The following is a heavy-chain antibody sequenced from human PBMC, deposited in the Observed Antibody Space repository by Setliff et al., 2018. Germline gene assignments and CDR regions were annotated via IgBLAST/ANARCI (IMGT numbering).Heavy chain of an antibody. J-gene: IGHJ4*02. D-gene: IGHD6-6*01. V-gene: IGHV3-23*01. CDR2: VYTGNDET. CDR1: GFTFSAYG. CDR3: AKRGHYSSSDGLSFDF. Sequence: GGSLRLSCVASGFTFSAYGMSWVRQAPGEGLEWVSSVYTGNDETKYADSVKGRFTISRDRSKNTVYLQMNRLRAEDTAVYYCAKRGHYSSSDGLSFDFWGQGTQVTSPQ.